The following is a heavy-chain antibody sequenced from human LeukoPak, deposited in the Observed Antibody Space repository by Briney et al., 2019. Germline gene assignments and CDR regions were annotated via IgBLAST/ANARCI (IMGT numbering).Heavy chain of an antibody. CDR2: ISYSGNT. D-gene: IGHD4-17*01. V-gene: IGHV4-31*03. CDR1: GASITSKNYY. CDR3: VRWGATVTTVRVFDY. Sequence: SQTLSLTCTVSGASITSKNYYWTWIRQHPEKGLEWIGCISYSGNTYYKPTLESRVTISSDTSKNQFSLKVTSVTAADTAVYYCVRWGATVTTVRVFDYWGQGILVTVSS. J-gene: IGHJ4*02.